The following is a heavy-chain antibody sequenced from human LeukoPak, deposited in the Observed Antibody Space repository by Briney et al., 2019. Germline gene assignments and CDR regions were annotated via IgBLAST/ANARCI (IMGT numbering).Heavy chain of an antibody. CDR3: ARDGGSYDYFDY. Sequence: GGSLRLSCAASGFTLSSYGMHWVRQAPGKGLEWVAVIWYDGSNKFYADSVKGRFTISRDNSKNTLYLQMNSLRAEDTAVYYCARDGGSYDYFDYWGQGTLVTVSS. CDR2: IWYDGSNK. J-gene: IGHJ4*02. V-gene: IGHV3-33*01. CDR1: GFTLSSYG. D-gene: IGHD1-26*01.